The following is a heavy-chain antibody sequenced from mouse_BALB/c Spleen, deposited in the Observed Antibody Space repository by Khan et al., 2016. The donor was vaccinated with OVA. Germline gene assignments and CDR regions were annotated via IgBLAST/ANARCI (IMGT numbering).Heavy chain of an antibody. CDR3: SRSGYGFGAY. J-gene: IGHJ3*01. V-gene: IGHV1-54*01. CDR1: GYAFSNYL. Sequence: QVQLQQSGAELVRPGTSVKVSCKASGYAFSNYLIEWLKQRPGQGLEWIGVINPGSGGTKYNEKFKDKATLTADTSCSTAYMQRSSLTSDDSALYFCSRSGYGFGAYWGPGTLVTVSA. CDR2: INPGSGGT. D-gene: IGHD3-2*02.